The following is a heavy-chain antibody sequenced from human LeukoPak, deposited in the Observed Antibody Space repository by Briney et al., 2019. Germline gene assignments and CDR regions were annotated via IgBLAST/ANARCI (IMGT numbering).Heavy chain of an antibody. CDR3: ARAGTYDFWSGGLDY. J-gene: IGHJ4*02. CDR1: GYSFTGYY. CDR2: INPNSGGT. D-gene: IGHD3-3*01. V-gene: IGHV1-2*02. Sequence: ASVKVSCKVFGYSFTGYYMHWVRQAPGQGLEWMGWINPNSGGTNYAQKFQGRVTMTRDTSISTAYMELSRLRSDDSAVYYCARAGTYDFWSGGLDYWGQGTLVTVSS.